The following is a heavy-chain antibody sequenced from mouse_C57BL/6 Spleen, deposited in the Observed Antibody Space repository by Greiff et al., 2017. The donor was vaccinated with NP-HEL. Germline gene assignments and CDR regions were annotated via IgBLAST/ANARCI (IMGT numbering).Heavy chain of an antibody. D-gene: IGHD2-3*01. Sequence: EVKLMESGGGLVKPGGSLKLSCAASGFTFSDYGMHWVRQAPEKGLEWVAYISSGSSTIYYADTVKGRFTISRDNAKNTLFLQMTSLRSEDTAMYYCARHGYYLFDYWGQGTTLTVSS. CDR3: ARHGYYLFDY. J-gene: IGHJ2*01. CDR1: GFTFSDYG. CDR2: ISSGSSTI. V-gene: IGHV5-17*01.